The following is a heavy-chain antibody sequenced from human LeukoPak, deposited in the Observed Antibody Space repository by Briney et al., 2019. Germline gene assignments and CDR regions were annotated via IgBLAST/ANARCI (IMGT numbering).Heavy chain of an antibody. CDR3: AGFSHKGV. CDR2: IYSGGST. J-gene: IGHJ6*02. V-gene: IGHV3-66*01. CDR1: GFTVSNDY. Sequence: GGSLRLSCAASGFTVSNDYMSWVRQAPGKGLEWVALIYSGGSTYYADFVKGRFTISRDNSKNALYLQMSSLRAEDTAVYYCAGFSHKGVWGQGTTVTVSS.